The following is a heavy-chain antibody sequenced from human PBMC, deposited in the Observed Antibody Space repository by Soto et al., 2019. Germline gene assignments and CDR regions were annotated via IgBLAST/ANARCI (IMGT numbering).Heavy chain of an antibody. D-gene: IGHD3-3*01. Sequence: ASVKVSCKASGYTFTSYAMHWVRQAPGQRLEWMGWINAGNGNTKYSQKFQGRVTITRDTSASTAYMELSSLRSEDTAVYYCAREGYDFWSGYHRLDVWGKGTTVTVSS. CDR3: AREGYDFWSGYHRLDV. CDR2: INAGNGNT. CDR1: GYTFTSYA. J-gene: IGHJ6*04. V-gene: IGHV1-3*01.